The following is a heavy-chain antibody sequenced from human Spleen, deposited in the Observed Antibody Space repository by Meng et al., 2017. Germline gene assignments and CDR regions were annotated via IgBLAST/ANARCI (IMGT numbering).Heavy chain of an antibody. D-gene: IGHD1-20*01. CDR3: ARAVTGTTRGIFDY. Sequence: GESLKISCAASGFTFSSYSMNWVRQAPGKGLEWVSSISSSSSYIYYADSLKGRFTISRDNAKNSLYLQMNSLRAEDTAVYYCARAVTGTTRGIFDYWGQGTLVTVSS. J-gene: IGHJ4*02. V-gene: IGHV3-21*01. CDR1: GFTFSSYS. CDR2: ISSSSSYI.